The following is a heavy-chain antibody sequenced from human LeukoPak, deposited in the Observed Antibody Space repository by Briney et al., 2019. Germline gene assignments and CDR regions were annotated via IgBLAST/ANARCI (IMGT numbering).Heavy chain of an antibody. Sequence: ASVQVSCKASGYTFIGYYMHWVRQAPGQGLEWMGWSNTNSGVTNYAQKFQGRATMTRDASISTAYMELNRRRADDTAVYYWATMVRETLSHGMDVWGQGTTVTVSS. V-gene: IGHV1-2*02. CDR3: ATMVRETLSHGMDV. CDR2: SNTNSGVT. D-gene: IGHD3-10*01. CDR1: GYTFIGYY. J-gene: IGHJ6*02.